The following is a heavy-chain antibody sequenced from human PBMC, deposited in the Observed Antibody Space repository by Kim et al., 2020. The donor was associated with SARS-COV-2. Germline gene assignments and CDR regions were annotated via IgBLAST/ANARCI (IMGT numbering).Heavy chain of an antibody. Sequence: SVQGQVTISADKSISTAYLQWSSLKASDTAMYYCARRKYMVRGVHGEFDYWGQGTLVTVSS. D-gene: IGHD3-10*01. CDR3: ARRKYMVRGVHGEFDY. J-gene: IGHJ4*02. V-gene: IGHV5-51*01.